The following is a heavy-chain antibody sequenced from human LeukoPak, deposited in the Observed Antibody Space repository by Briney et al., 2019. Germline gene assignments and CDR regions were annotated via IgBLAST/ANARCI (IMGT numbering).Heavy chain of an antibody. Sequence: SETLSLTCAVYGGSFSGYYWSWIRQPPGKGLERIGEINHSGSTNYNPSLKSRVTISVDTSKNQFSLKQSSVTAADTAVYYCARGLTGYYENYWGQGTLVTVSS. CDR2: INHSGST. D-gene: IGHD3-9*01. V-gene: IGHV4-34*01. CDR1: GGSFSGYY. J-gene: IGHJ4*02. CDR3: ARGLTGYYENY.